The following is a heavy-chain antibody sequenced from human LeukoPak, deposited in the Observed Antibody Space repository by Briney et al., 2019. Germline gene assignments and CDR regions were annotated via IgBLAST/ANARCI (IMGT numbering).Heavy chain of an antibody. V-gene: IGHV3-23*01. D-gene: IGHD3-22*01. CDR1: GFTFSSHA. CDR2: ISSSGDAT. J-gene: IGHJ4*02. CDR3: ATRNLYQSRAYYCYYFDF. Sequence: GGSLRLSCAAAGFTFSSHAMSWVRQAPGRGLEWVSGISSSGDATYYADSVRGRFTISRDNSRNTLYLQINSLRAEDTAAYYCATRNLYQSRAYYCYYFDFWGQGTLVTVPS.